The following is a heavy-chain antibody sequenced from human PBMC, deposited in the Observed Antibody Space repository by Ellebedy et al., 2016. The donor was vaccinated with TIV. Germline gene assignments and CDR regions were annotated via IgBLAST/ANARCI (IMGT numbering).Heavy chain of an antibody. CDR1: GYSFTSYW. J-gene: IGHJ4*02. V-gene: IGHV5-51*01. CDR3: ASRSGIVGASFDY. Sequence: GGSLRLXXKGSGYSFTSYWIGWVRQMPGKGLEWMGIIYPGDSDTRYSPSFQGQVTISADKSISTAYLQWSSLKASDTAMYYCASRSGIVGASFDYWGQGTLVTVSS. CDR2: IYPGDSDT. D-gene: IGHD1-26*01.